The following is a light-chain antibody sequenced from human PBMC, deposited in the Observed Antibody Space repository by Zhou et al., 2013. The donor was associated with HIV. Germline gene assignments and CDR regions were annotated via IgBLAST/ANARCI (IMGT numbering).Light chain of an antibody. CDR2: GTY. CDR1: QDIGNS. CDR3: QQYYDIPRT. Sequence: DIQMTQFPSTLSASVGDTVTITCRASQDIGNSLIWYQQKPGKAPKLLVYGTYTLASGVPSRFSGSGSGTDYTLTISSLQPEDFATYHCQQYYDIPRTFGQGTKVEIK. V-gene: IGKV1-NL1*01. J-gene: IGKJ1*01.